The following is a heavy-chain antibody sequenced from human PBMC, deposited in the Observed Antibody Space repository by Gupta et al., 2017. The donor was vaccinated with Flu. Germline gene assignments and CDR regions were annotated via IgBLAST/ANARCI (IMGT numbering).Heavy chain of an antibody. Sequence: QVQLVQSGAEVKKPGSSVKVSCKASGGTFSSYAISWVRQAPGQGLEWMGGIIPIFGTATYAQKFQGRVTITADESTSTAYMELSSLRSEDTAVYYCARVGDYSNYVAPYYFDYWGQGTLVTVSS. D-gene: IGHD4-4*01. J-gene: IGHJ4*02. CDR3: ARVGDYSNYVAPYYFDY. V-gene: IGHV1-69*01. CDR1: GGTFSSYA. CDR2: IIPIFGTA.